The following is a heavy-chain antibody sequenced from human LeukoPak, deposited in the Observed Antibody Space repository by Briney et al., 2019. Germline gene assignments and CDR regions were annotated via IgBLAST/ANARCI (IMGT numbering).Heavy chain of an antibody. CDR3: AKATTTTSYMDV. J-gene: IGHJ6*03. D-gene: IGHD1-14*01. Sequence: GGSLRLSRAASGFTFDDYAMHWVRQAPGKGLEWVSGISWNSGSIGYADSVKGRFTISRDNAKNSLYLQMNSLRAEDMALYYCAKATTTTSYMDVWGKGTTVTVSS. CDR2: ISWNSGSI. CDR1: GFTFDDYA. V-gene: IGHV3-9*03.